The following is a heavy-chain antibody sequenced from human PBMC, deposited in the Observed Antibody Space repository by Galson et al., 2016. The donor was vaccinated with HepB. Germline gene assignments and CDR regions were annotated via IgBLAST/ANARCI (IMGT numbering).Heavy chain of an antibody. CDR2: INPNSGGT. CDR1: GYTFTGYY. J-gene: IGHJ6*02. D-gene: IGHD3-3*01. V-gene: IGHV1-2*04. Sequence: CKASGYTFTGYYMHWVRQAPGQGLEWMGWINPNSGGTNYAQKFQGWVTMTRDTSISTAYMELSRLRSDDTAVYYCARGGKSTIFGVVISPHRVRWGMDVWGQGTTVTVSS. CDR3: ARGGKSTIFGVVISPHRVRWGMDV.